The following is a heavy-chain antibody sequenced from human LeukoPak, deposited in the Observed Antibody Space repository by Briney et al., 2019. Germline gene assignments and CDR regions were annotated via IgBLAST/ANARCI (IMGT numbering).Heavy chain of an antibody. D-gene: IGHD2-15*01. V-gene: IGHV3-74*01. CDR3: ARSVAVVTATFGY. CDR1: GFTFNSYW. J-gene: IGHJ4*02. CDR2: INSDGSST. Sequence: QPGRSLRLSCAASGFTFNSYWMHWVRQAPGKGLVWVSRINSDGSSTSYADSVKGRFTISRDNAKNTLYLQMNSLRAEDTAVYYCARSVAVVTATFGYWGQGTLVTVSS.